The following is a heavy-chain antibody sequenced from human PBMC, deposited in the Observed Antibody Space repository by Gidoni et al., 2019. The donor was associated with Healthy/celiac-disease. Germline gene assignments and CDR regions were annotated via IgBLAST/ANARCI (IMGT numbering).Heavy chain of an antibody. Sequence: WIRQPPGKGLEWIGYIYYSGSTNYNPSLKSRVTISVDTSKNQFSLKLSSVTAADTAVYYCARDSLGDGDYASVHYGMDVWGQGTTVTVSS. CDR3: ARDSLGDGDYASVHYGMDV. D-gene: IGHD4-17*01. J-gene: IGHJ6*02. V-gene: IGHV4-59*01. CDR2: IYYSGST.